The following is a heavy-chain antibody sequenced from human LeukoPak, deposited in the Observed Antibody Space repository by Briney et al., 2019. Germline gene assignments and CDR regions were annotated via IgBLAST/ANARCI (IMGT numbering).Heavy chain of an antibody. V-gene: IGHV3-23*01. CDR3: AKSLYGGCDY. D-gene: IGHD3-16*02. Sequence: GGSLRLSCAASGFTFSTYAMSWVRQAPGKGLEWVSGVNGNGGSTSYADSVKGRFTISRDNSKNTVYLQMSSLRVEDTAVYYCAKSLYGGCDYWGQGTVVTVSS. CDR1: GFTFSTYA. CDR2: VNGNGGST. J-gene: IGHJ4*02.